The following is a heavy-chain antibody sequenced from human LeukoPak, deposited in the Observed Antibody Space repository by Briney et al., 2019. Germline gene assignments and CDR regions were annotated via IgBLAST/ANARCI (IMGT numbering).Heavy chain of an antibody. V-gene: IGHV4-34*01. D-gene: IGHD6-13*01. CDR3: ARGRYLTTLGGAAAGFLDN. CDR1: GGSFSGYY. CDR2: INHTGNT. Sequence: PSETLSLTCAVYGGSFSGYYWSWLRQPPGRGLEWIGEINHTGNTNYNPCLMGRVTISVDTSQNQFSLRLNSVTAADTAVYYCARGRYLTTLGGAAAGFLDNWGQGTLVTVSS. J-gene: IGHJ4*02.